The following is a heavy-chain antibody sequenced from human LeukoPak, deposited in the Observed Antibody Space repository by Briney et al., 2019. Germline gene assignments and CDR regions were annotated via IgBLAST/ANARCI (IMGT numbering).Heavy chain of an antibody. V-gene: IGHV3-30*02. Sequence: GGSLRLSCAASGFTFSIYWMSWVRQAPDKGLEWVAFVRSDGSSTIYADSVKDRFIISRDNYKNTLYLEMNSMRAEDTAVYFCAKDRARDRTTYNYFNFWGQGTLVTVSS. CDR1: GFTFSIYW. D-gene: IGHD5-24*01. J-gene: IGHJ4*02. CDR3: AKDRARDRTTYNYFNF. CDR2: VRSDGSST.